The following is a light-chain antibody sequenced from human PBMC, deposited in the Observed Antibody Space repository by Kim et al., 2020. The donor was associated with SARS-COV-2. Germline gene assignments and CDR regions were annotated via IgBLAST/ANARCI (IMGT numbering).Light chain of an antibody. Sequence: LSLSPGERATLSWRASRSVSSNVDWYQQKPGQAPRLLISDASNRATGIPARFSGSGSGTDFTLNISSLEPEDFAVYYCHQRSNWRTFGQGTKLEI. CDR2: DAS. CDR3: HQRSNWRT. CDR1: RSVSSN. V-gene: IGKV3-11*01. J-gene: IGKJ2*01.